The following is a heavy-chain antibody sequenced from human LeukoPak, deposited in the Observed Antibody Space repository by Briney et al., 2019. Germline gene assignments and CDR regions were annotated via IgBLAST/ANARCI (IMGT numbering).Heavy chain of an antibody. CDR1: GFTFRNYV. D-gene: IGHD3-3*01. CDR3: AKELHDFTDYYMDV. V-gene: IGHV3-23*01. J-gene: IGHJ6*03. Sequence: GGSLRLSCAASGFTFRNYVMTWVRQAPGKGLEWVSGISGSGGSIYYADSVKGRFTISRDNSKNTLYLQMNGLRAEDTAIYYCAKELHDFTDYYMDVWGKGTTVTVSS. CDR2: ISGSGGSI.